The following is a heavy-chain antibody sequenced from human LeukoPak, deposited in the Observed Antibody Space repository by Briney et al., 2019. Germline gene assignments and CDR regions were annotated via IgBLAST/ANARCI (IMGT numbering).Heavy chain of an antibody. V-gene: IGHV4-34*01. CDR2: INHSGST. CDR3: ASTPTEWLPNDAFDI. CDR1: GFTVSSNY. D-gene: IGHD6-19*01. J-gene: IGHJ3*02. Sequence: PGGSLRLSCAASGFTVSSNYMSWVRQPPGKGLEWIGEINHSGSTNYNPSLKSRVTISVDTSKNQFSLKLSSVTAADTAVYYCASTPTEWLPNDAFDIWGQGTMVTVSS.